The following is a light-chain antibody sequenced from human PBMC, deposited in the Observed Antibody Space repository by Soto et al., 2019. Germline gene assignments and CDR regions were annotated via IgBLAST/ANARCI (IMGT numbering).Light chain of an antibody. V-gene: IGKV1-6*01. CDR2: AAP. CDR1: QGNRSV. Sequence: AIPVTQSPSSLSASVGDRVTITCRATQGNRSVLGWYQQKPGKAPNLLTYAAPDLQAEVPSRFSGSGSGTDFTLTFSSLQAEDFATYYCLQDHDYQWTFGQGTKLEIK. J-gene: IGKJ2*02. CDR3: LQDHDYQWT.